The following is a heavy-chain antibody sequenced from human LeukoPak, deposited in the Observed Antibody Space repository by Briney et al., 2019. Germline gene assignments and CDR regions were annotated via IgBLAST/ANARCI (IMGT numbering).Heavy chain of an antibody. Sequence: GRSLRLSCAASGFKFSSFGMHWVRQAPGKGLEWVAVIWYDGSNKYYADSVKGRFTISRDNSKNTLYLQMNSLRAEDTAVYYCAKAIGGTTDSYMDVWGKGTTVTVSS. J-gene: IGHJ6*03. V-gene: IGHV3-33*06. CDR3: AKAIGGTTDSYMDV. D-gene: IGHD1-7*01. CDR2: IWYDGSNK. CDR1: GFKFSSFG.